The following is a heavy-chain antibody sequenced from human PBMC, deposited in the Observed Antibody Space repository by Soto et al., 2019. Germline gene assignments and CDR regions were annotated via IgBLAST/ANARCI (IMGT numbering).Heavy chain of an antibody. CDR3: AAGAPTYYYDSSGYSTFQH. Sequence: SVKVSCKASGFTFTSSAMQWVRQARGQRLEWIGWIVVGSGNTNYAQKFQERVTITRDMSTSTAYMELSSLRSEDTAVYYCAAGAPTYYYDSSGYSTFQHWGQGTLVTV. V-gene: IGHV1-58*02. D-gene: IGHD3-22*01. CDR2: IVVGSGNT. J-gene: IGHJ1*01. CDR1: GFTFTSSA.